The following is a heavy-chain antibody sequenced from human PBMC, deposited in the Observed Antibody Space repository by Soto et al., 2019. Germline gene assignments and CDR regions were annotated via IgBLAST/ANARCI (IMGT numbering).Heavy chain of an antibody. J-gene: IGHJ5*02. CDR2: INPNGGST. CDR3: ARSSAGVFGIIIEGYNWLAP. D-gene: IGHD3-16*02. Sequence: SXKVSFKAPADTXTSYYIDLVRQAPGHGLEWIGIINPNGGSTRFAQTFQVRITMNSDTSTTTVYIEMTSLRSEETAIYYCARSSAGVFGIIIEGYNWLAPWGQGSLVTVSP. V-gene: IGHV1-46*01. CDR1: ADTXTSYY.